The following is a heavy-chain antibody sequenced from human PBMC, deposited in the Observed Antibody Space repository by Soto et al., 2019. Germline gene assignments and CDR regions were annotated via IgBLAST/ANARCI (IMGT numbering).Heavy chain of an antibody. CDR2: ISNSGSSI. CDR3: TKGSHRGCSFGYDY. CDR1: GFTFSDYY. J-gene: IGHJ4*02. V-gene: IGHV3-11*01. D-gene: IGHD5-18*01. Sequence: PGGSLRLSCAASGFTFSDYYMSWIRQAPGKGLEWVAYISNSGSSIYYADSVKGRFTISRDNAKNSLYLQMNSLRAEDTAVYYSTKGSHRGCSFGYDYWGQGTLVTVSS.